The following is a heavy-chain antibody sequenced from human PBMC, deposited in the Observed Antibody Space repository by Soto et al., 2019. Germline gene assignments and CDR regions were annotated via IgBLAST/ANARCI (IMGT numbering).Heavy chain of an antibody. V-gene: IGHV4-4*07. CDR2: IFSSGST. Sequence: SETLSLTCTVSGGSINTSYWSWVGQPAGNGLEWIWRIFSSGSTSFNPSLESRVAMSVDTSKNHFSLNLSSVTAADMAVYYCAREGSYSAYNFAHGIQLWSFDFWGQGALVTVSS. CDR1: GGSINTSY. CDR3: AREGSYSAYNFAHGIQLWSFDF. D-gene: IGHD5-12*01. J-gene: IGHJ4*02.